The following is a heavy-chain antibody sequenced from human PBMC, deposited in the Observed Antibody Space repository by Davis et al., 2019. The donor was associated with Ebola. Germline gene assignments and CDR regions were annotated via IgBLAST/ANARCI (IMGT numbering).Heavy chain of an antibody. CDR3: ATGGMDV. CDR2: ISGHGDIT. CDR1: GFTFSSYA. V-gene: IGHV3-23*01. Sequence: GESLKISCAASGFTFSSYAMSWVRQAPEKGLEWVSAISGHGDITHYADSVKGRFTISRYNSKNTLYLQMNSLRAEDTAVYYCATGGMDVWGQGTTVTVSS. J-gene: IGHJ6*02.